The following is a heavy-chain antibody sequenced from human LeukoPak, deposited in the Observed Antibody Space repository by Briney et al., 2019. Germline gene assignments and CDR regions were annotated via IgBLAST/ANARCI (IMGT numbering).Heavy chain of an antibody. CDR3: ARHVRYDILTGYPNSYYYYGMDV. V-gene: IGHV4-59*08. Sequence: SETLSLTCTVSGGSISSYYWSWIRQPPGKGLEWIGYISYSGSTNYNPSLKSRVTISVDTSKNQFSLKLSSVTAADTAVYYCARHVRYDILTGYPNSYYYYGMDVWGQGTTVTVSS. D-gene: IGHD3-9*01. CDR2: ISYSGST. CDR1: GGSISSYY. J-gene: IGHJ6*02.